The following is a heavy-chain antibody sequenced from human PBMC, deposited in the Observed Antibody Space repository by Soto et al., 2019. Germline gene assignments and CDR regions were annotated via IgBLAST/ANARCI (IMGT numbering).Heavy chain of an antibody. V-gene: IGHV4-59*01. CDR3: ARVRYYYGSGSYYAQTIYGMDV. CDR2: IYYSGST. Sequence: SETLSLTCTVSGGSISRYYWSWIRQPPGKGLELIGYIYYSGSTNYNPSLKSRVTISVDTSKNQFSLKLSSVTAADTAVYYCARVRYYYGSGSYYAQTIYGMDVWGQGTTVIVS. J-gene: IGHJ6*02. D-gene: IGHD3-10*01. CDR1: GGSISRYY.